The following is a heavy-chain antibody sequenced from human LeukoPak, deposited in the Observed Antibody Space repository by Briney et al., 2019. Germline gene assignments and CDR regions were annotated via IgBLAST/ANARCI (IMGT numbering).Heavy chain of an antibody. CDR3: ARGPDYDFWSGPLYIDY. V-gene: IGHV4-30-2*01. Sequence: SETPSLTCAVSGGSISSGGYSWSWIRQPPGKGLEWIGYIYHSGSTYYNPSLKSRVTISVDRSKNQFSLKLSSVTAADTAVYYCARGPDYDFWSGPLYIDYWGRGTLVTVSS. CDR1: GGSISSGGYS. D-gene: IGHD3-3*01. J-gene: IGHJ4*02. CDR2: IYHSGST.